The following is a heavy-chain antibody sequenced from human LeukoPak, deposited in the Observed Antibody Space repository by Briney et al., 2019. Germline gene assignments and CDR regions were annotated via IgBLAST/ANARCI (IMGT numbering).Heavy chain of an antibody. CDR2: INPNSGGT. V-gene: IGHV1-2*02. CDR3: ARDHCTSSGCYEYYYYGMDV. Sequence: ASVKVSCKASGYTFTDYYLQWVRQAPGQGLEWMGWINPNSGGTNSAQKFQGRVTMIRDTAVSTAYMELSRLRSDDTAVYYCARDHCTSSGCYEYYYYGMDVWGQGTTVTVSS. CDR1: GYTFTDYY. D-gene: IGHD2-2*01. J-gene: IGHJ6*02.